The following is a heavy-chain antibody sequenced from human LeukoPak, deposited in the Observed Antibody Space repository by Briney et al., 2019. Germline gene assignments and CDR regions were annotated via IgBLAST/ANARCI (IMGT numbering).Heavy chain of an antibody. CDR2: ISSSSSTI. Sequence: PGGSLRLSCAASGFTFSSMNWVRQAPGKGLEWVSYISSSSSTIYYADSVKGRFTISRDNAKNSLYLQMNSLRAEDTAVYYCARGYSNVFDYWGQGTLVTVSS. CDR1: GFTFSS. V-gene: IGHV3-48*01. D-gene: IGHD4-11*01. J-gene: IGHJ4*02. CDR3: ARGYSNVFDY.